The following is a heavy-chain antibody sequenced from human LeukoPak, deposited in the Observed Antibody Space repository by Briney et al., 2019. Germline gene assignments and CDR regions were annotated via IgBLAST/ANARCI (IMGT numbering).Heavy chain of an antibody. J-gene: IGHJ4*02. D-gene: IGHD3-16*01. Sequence: PGGSLRLSCAAYGFFFSSYWMTWVRQAPGKGLEWVANIKQHGNEKYYVDSVKGRFTISRDNAKNSLHLQMNSLRAEDTAVYYCARVRGGYYFDYWGQGTLVTVSS. CDR1: GFFFSSYW. CDR3: ARVRGGYYFDY. CDR2: IKQHGNEK. V-gene: IGHV3-7*05.